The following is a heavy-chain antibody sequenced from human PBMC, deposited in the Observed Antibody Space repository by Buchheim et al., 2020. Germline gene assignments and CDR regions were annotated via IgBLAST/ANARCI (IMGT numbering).Heavy chain of an antibody. D-gene: IGHD2-15*01. J-gene: IGHJ6*02. CDR2: IYTSGST. CDR1: GGSISSGSYY. V-gene: IGHV4-61*02. Sequence: QVQLQESGPGLVKPSQTLSLTCTVSGGSISSGSYYWSWIRQPAGKGLEWIGRIYTSGSTNYNPSLKSRVTISVDTSKNQFSLKLNSVTAADTAVYYCARETGEGYCSGSSCYSPFVYYGMDVWGQGTT. CDR3: ARETGEGYCSGSSCYSPFVYYGMDV.